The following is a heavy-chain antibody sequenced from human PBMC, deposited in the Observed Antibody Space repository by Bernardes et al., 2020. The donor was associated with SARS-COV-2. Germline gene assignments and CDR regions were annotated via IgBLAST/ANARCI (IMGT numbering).Heavy chain of an antibody. CDR2: AKNRVNSYAT. J-gene: IGHJ6*02. V-gene: IGHV3-72*01. CDR1: GFIFSDHY. Sequence: GGSLRLSCAASGFIFSDHYMSWVRQAPGKGLEWVGRAKNRVNSYATEYAASMKDRFIITRDDSKNSLYLQLKSLKSEDTAVYFCARDLPGYYAMDVWGQGTTVIVS. CDR3: ARDLPGYYAMDV.